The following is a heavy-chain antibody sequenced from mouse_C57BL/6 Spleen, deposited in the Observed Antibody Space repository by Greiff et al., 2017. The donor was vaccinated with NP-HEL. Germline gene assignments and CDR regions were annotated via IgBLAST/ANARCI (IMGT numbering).Heavy chain of an antibody. CDR2: INPNNGGT. V-gene: IGHV1-18*01. J-gene: IGHJ2*01. CDR3: ARGDWPFDY. CDR1: GYTFTDYN. D-gene: IGHD3-3*01. Sequence: EVQLQQSGPELVKPGASVKIPCKASGYTFTDYNMDWVKQSHGKSLEWIGDINPNNGGTIYNQKFKGKATLTVDKSSSTAYMELRSLTSEDTAVYYCARGDWPFDYGGQGTTLTVSS.